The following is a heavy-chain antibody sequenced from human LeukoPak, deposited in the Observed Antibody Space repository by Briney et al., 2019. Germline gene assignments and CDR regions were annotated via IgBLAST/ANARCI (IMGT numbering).Heavy chain of an antibody. CDR3: ASPRSSVLTSAFDI. CDR1: GYSFTSYR. D-gene: IGHD3-16*01. J-gene: IGHJ3*02. Sequence: HGESLKISCKGSGYSFTSYRIGWVRQMPGKGLEWMGIIYLGDSDTRYSPSFQGQVTISADKSISTAYLQWSSLKASDTAIYYCASPRSSVLTSAFDIWGQGTMVTVSS. V-gene: IGHV5-51*01. CDR2: IYLGDSDT.